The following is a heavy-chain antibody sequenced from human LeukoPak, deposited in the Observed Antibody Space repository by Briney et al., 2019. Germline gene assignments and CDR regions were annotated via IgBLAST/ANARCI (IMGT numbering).Heavy chain of an antibody. J-gene: IGHJ5*02. D-gene: IGHD3-10*01. V-gene: IGHV1-69*01. Sequence: SVKVSCKASGGTFSSYAINWVRQAPGQGLEWMGGIIAIFDTGNYAQKFQGRVTITADESTSTAYMELSSLRSEDTAVYYCAITLFYGSGSHQGWWFGPLGQGTLVTVSS. CDR3: AITLFYGSGSHQGWWFGP. CDR1: GGTFSSYA. CDR2: IIAIFDTG.